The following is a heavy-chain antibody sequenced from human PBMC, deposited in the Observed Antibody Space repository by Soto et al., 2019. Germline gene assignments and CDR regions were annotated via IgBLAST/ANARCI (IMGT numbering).Heavy chain of an antibody. J-gene: IGHJ4*02. Sequence: VLLLESGGGLVQPGGSLRLSCAASGFTFSNYAMSWVRQAPGKGLEWILTISNSGAHTYYADSVKGRFTISRDNSMHTLYLPMNRLRAEDTSVYYCGKLSLLGVSSTRIDYWGQGTLVTVSS. CDR3: GKLSLLGVSSTRIDY. D-gene: IGHD3-16*01. CDR1: GFTFSNYA. V-gene: IGHV3-23*01. CDR2: ISNSGAHT.